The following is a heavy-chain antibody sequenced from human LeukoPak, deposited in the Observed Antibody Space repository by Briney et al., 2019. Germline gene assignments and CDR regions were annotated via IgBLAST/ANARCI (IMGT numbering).Heavy chain of an antibody. V-gene: IGHV4-59*12. J-gene: IGHJ3*02. CDR3: ARGASAEPTISYAFDI. D-gene: IGHD1-14*01. CDR1: GVSISSYY. Sequence: PSETLSLTCTVSGVSISSYYWSWSRQPPGKGLEWIGHIYYSETTNYNPSLRSRATISVDTSKNQFSLKLTSVTAADTAVYYCARGASAEPTISYAFDIWGQGTMVTVSS. CDR2: IYYSETT.